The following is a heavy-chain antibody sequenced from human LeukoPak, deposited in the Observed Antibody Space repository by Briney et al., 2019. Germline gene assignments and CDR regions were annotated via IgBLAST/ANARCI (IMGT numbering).Heavy chain of an antibody. J-gene: IGHJ4*02. V-gene: IGHV1-18*01. Sequence: ASVKVSCKASGYTFTSYGISWVRQALGQGLEWMGWISAYNGNTNYAQKLQGRVTMTTDTSTSTAYMELRSLRSDDTAVYYCASGATYCSSTSCSLRDYFDYWGQGTLVNVSS. D-gene: IGHD2-2*01. CDR3: ASGATYCSSTSCSLRDYFDY. CDR2: ISAYNGNT. CDR1: GYTFTSYG.